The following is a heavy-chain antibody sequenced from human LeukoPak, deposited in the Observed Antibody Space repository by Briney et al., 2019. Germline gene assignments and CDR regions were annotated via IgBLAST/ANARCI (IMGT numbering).Heavy chain of an antibody. J-gene: IGHJ4*02. Sequence: GGSLRLSCAASGFTFDDYAMHWVRQAPGKGLEWVSGISWNSGSIGYADSVKGRFTISRDNAKNSPYLQMNSLRAEDTALYYCAKDSSVAGTVSFDYWGQGTLVTVSS. V-gene: IGHV3-9*01. CDR3: AKDSSVAGTVSFDY. CDR1: GFTFDDYA. CDR2: ISWNSGSI. D-gene: IGHD6-19*01.